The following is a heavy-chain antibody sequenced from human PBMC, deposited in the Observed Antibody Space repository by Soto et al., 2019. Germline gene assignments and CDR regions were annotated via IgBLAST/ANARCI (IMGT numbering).Heavy chain of an antibody. CDR3: GYCSGGGMNGFDI. V-gene: IGHV5-51*01. Sequence: GESLKISCKGSGYSFTNYWIGWVRQMPGKGLEWMAIIYPGDSDTRYSPSFQGQVTISADKSISTAYLQWSSLKASDTAMYYCGYCSGGGMNGFDIWGQGTKVTVSS. CDR2: IYPGDSDT. J-gene: IGHJ3*02. CDR1: GYSFTNYW. D-gene: IGHD2-15*01.